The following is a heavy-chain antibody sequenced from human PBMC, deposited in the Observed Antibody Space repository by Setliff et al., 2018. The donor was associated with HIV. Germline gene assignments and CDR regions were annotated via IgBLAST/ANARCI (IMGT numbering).Heavy chain of an antibody. J-gene: IGHJ4*02. CDR2: LNPNIGRT. CDR3: ARDLLRGFTYGWFDY. D-gene: IGHD5-18*01. V-gene: IGHV1-2*02. Sequence: GASVKVSCKASGYTFSDYYIHWVRQVPGQGLEWLGWLNPNIGRTYYAQKFQDRVTMTRDTSITTAYMELSRVRSDDTAVYYCARDLLRGFTYGWFDYWGQGTLVTVSS. CDR1: GYTFSDYY.